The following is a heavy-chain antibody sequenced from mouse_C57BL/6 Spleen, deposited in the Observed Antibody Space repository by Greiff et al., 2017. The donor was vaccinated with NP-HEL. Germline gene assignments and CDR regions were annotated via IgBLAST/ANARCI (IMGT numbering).Heavy chain of an antibody. Sequence: QVQLQQSGPELVKPGASVKFSCKASGYAFSSSWMNWVKQRPGKGLEWIGRIYPGDGDTNYNGKFKGKATLTADKSSSTAYMQLSSLTSEDSAVYFCARINSYDYLDYWGQGTTLTVSS. CDR1: GYAFSSSW. J-gene: IGHJ2*01. D-gene: IGHD2-3*01. CDR3: ARINSYDYLDY. V-gene: IGHV1-82*01. CDR2: IYPGDGDT.